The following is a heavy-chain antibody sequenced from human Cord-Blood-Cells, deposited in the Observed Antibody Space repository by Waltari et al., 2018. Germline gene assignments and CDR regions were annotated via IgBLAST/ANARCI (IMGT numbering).Heavy chain of an antibody. CDR1: GYTFTGYY. CDR3: ARGGGIVGATRDAFDI. D-gene: IGHD1-26*01. Sequence: QVQLVQSGAEVKKPGASVKVSCKASGYTFTGYYMHWVRQAPGQGLEWMGGINPNSGGTNYAQKLQGRVTMTRDTSISTAYMELSRLRSDDTAVYYCARGGGIVGATRDAFDIWGQGTMVTVSS. J-gene: IGHJ3*02. V-gene: IGHV1-2*02. CDR2: INPNSGGT.